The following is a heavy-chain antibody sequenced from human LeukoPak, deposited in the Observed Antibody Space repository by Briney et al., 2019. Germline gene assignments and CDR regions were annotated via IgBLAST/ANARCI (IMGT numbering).Heavy chain of an antibody. CDR1: GGSISSSSYY. D-gene: IGHD3-10*01. CDR3: ARAGYYCLDY. CDR2: IYYSGST. V-gene: IGHV4-39*07. J-gene: IGHJ4*02. Sequence: SETLSLTCTVSGGSISSSSYYWGWIRQPPGKGLEWIGSIYYSGSTYYNPSLKSRVTISVDKSKNQFSLRVSSVTAADTAVYYCARAGYYCLDYWGQGTLVTVSS.